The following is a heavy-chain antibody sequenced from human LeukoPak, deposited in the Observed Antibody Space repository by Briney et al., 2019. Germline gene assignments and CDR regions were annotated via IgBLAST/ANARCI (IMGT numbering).Heavy chain of an antibody. V-gene: IGHV1-24*01. Sequence: ASVRASSKVPGKAPTELTMPWVRRAPGKGFGWMGGFDPEDGETIYAQKFQGRVTMTEDTSTDTAYMELSSLRSEDTAVYYCATIANDYGDYAAYWGQGTLVTVSS. CDR2: FDPEDGET. CDR1: GKAPTELT. J-gene: IGHJ4*02. CDR3: ATIANDYGDYAAY. D-gene: IGHD4-17*01.